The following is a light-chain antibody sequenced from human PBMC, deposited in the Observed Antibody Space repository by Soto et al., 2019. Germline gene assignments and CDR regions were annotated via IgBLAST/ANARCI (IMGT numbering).Light chain of an antibody. Sequence: EIVLTQSPATLSVSPGETATLSCRASQSVSSSLAWYQQTPGRAPRLLIYGASNRATDIPTRFSGSGSGTEFTLTISSLQSEDFAVYYCQQYNNWPLTFGQGTKVDIK. CDR3: QQYNNWPLT. J-gene: IGKJ1*01. V-gene: IGKV3-15*01. CDR1: QSVSSS. CDR2: GAS.